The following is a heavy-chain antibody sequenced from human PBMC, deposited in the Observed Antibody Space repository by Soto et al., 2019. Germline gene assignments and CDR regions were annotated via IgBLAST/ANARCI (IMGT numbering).Heavy chain of an antibody. CDR1: GFTFSSYE. CDR2: ISSCGSTI. D-gene: IGHD6-6*01. J-gene: IGHJ5*01. CDR3: ARVKWLAARPREDWFDS. Sequence: PGGSLRLSCAASGFTFSSYEMNWVRQAPGKGREWVSYISSCGSTIYYADSVKGRFTISRDNAKNSLYLQMNSLRAEDTAVYYCARVKWLAARPREDWFDSWGQGTLVTVSS. V-gene: IGHV3-48*03.